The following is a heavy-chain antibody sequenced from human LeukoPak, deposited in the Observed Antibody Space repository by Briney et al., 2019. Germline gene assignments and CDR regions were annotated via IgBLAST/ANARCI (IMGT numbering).Heavy chain of an antibody. V-gene: IGHV1-3*03. CDR3: AREREYYYDSSYTWYFDL. J-gene: IGHJ2*01. Sequence: ASVKVSCKASGYTFTSYAMHWVRQAPGQRLEWMGWINAGNGNTKYSQEFQGRVTITRDTSASTAYMELSSLRSEDMAVYYCAREREYYYDSSYTWYFDLWGQGTLVTVSS. CDR2: INAGNGNT. CDR1: GYTFTSYA. D-gene: IGHD3-22*01.